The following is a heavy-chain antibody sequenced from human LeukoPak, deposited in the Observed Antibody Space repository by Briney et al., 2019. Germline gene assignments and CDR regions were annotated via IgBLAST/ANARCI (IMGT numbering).Heavy chain of an antibody. D-gene: IGHD5-24*01. V-gene: IGHV4-39*07. CDR1: GGSISSYY. CDR3: ARNLEVATIKGGYYYMDV. Sequence: SETLSLTCTVSGGSISSYYWGWIRQPPGKGLEWIGSIYYSGSTYYNPSLKSRVTISVDTSKNQFSLKLSSVTAADTAVYYCARNLEVATIKGGYYYMDVWGKGTTVTVSS. CDR2: IYYSGST. J-gene: IGHJ6*03.